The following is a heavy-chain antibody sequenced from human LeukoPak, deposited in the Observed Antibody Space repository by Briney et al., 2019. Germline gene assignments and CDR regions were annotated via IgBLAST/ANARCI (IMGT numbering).Heavy chain of an antibody. V-gene: IGHV1-18*04. CDR2: ISAYNGNT. J-gene: IGHJ4*02. Sequence: GASVKVSCKASGYTFTGYYMHWVRQAPGQGLEWMGWISAYNGNTNYAQKLQGRVTMTTDTSTSTAYMELRSLRSDDTAVYYCARDLAYYYGSGSYYSFWGQGTLVTVSS. D-gene: IGHD3-10*01. CDR1: GYTFTGYY. CDR3: ARDLAYYYGSGSYYSF.